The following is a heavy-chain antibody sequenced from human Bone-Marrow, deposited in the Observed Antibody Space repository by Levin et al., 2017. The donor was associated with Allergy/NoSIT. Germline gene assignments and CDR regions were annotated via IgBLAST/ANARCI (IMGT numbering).Heavy chain of an antibody. V-gene: IGHV3-48*01. J-gene: IGHJ2*01. CDR3: ARVQRTTYYIPNWDFDL. D-gene: IGHD2-2*02. CDR1: GFSFSTFA. Sequence: GESLKISCAASGFSFSTFAMSWVHQAPGKGLEWVSYISKSSTPTYHAHSMKGRFTISRDNGKESLYLQMSSLRAEDTAVYYCARVQRTTYYIPNWDFDLWGRGTLVTVSS. CDR2: ISKSSTPT.